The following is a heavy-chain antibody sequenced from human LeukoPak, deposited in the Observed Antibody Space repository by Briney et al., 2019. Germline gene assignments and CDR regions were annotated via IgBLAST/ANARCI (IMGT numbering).Heavy chain of an antibody. Sequence: GGSLRLSCVASGFTFSSFAMTWVRQAPGKGLEWVSGVSGSGGRTYYADSVKGRFTISRDNPKNRLYLQMNSLRAEDTAVYYCVKGGIGAAYYFMDVWGKGTTVTVSS. V-gene: IGHV3-23*01. CDR2: VSGSGGRT. CDR1: GFTFSSFA. J-gene: IGHJ6*03. CDR3: VKGGIGAAYYFMDV. D-gene: IGHD6-13*01.